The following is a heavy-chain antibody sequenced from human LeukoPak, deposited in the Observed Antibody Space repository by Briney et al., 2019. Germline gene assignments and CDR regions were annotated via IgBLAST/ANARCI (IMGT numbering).Heavy chain of an antibody. Sequence: GRSMRLSRAASTLISSKAWMSWDSHAQGSGMEWDGPIQSKADGGTPDYAAAVKGRCIISRDDSKNTLYLQMNSLKAEDTAVYYCTTLYGSGSYYWGQGTLVTVSS. V-gene: IGHV3-15*01. CDR1: TLISSKAW. D-gene: IGHD3-10*01. J-gene: IGHJ4*02. CDR3: TTLYGSGSYY. CDR2: IQSKADGGTP.